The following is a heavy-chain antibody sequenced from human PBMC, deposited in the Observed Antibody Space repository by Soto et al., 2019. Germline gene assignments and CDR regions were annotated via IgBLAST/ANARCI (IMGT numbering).Heavy chain of an antibody. CDR3: TSAAVASY. J-gene: IGHJ4*02. CDR2: IRGKTNSYAT. V-gene: IGHV3-73*02. CDR1: GFTFSDSA. D-gene: IGHD6-19*01. Sequence: EVQLVESGGGLVQPGGSSKVSCAASGFTFSDSAMHWVRQASGKGLEWVGRIRGKTNSYATTYAASLKGRFTISRDDSKSTTYLLMNSLKAEDTAVYYCTSAAVASYWGQGTLVTVSS.